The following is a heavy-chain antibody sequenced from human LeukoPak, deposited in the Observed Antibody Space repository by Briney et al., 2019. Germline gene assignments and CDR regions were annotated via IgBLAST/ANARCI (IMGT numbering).Heavy chain of an antibody. V-gene: IGHV1-2*02. J-gene: IGHJ5*02. CDR2: INPNSGGT. CDR3: ARDNYYYDSSGT. CDR1: GYTFTAYY. Sequence: ASVKVSCKASGYTFTAYYMHWVRQAPGQGLEWIGWINPNSGGTNYAQKFQGRVTMTRDTSISTAYMELSRLRSDDTAVYYCARDNYYYDSSGTWGQGTLVTVSS. D-gene: IGHD3-22*01.